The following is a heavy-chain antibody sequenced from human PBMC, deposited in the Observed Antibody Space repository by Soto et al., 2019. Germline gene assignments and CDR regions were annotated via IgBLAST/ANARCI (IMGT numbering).Heavy chain of an antibody. D-gene: IGHD1-26*01. Sequence: QVQLVQSGAEVKKPGASVKVSCKASGYTFTRYGITWGRQAPGQGLERMGWISADNVKTKYAQKIQGRVTMTTDTSTSTAYVELRSLRSDDTAVYYCARLISGTYSDWFDPWGQGTLVTVSS. CDR2: ISADNVKT. CDR3: ARLISGTYSDWFDP. V-gene: IGHV1-18*01. J-gene: IGHJ5*02. CDR1: GYTFTRYG.